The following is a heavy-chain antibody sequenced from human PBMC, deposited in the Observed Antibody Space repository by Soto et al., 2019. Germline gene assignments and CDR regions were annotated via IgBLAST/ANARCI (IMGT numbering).Heavy chain of an antibody. V-gene: IGHV6-1*01. CDR1: GDRVSSNIAA. D-gene: IGHD5-12*01. Sequence: PSHTLSLTCAISGDRVSSNIAAWNWIRQSPSRGLEGLGRTYYRSKWYNDYAVSVKSRITINPDTSKNQVTLQLDSVTPEDTAVYYCAREQYDIVDTTHFDYWGQGTLATVSS. CDR2: TYYRSKWYN. J-gene: IGHJ4*02. CDR3: AREQYDIVDTTHFDY.